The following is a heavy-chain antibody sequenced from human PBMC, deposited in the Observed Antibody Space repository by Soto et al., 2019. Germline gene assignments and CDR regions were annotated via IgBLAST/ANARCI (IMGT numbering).Heavy chain of an antibody. CDR3: ARGGGHRGQLLVHDAFDI. J-gene: IGHJ3*02. CDR2: ISAYNGNT. V-gene: IGHV1-18*03. Sequence: QVQLVQSGAEVKKPGASVKVSCKASGYTFTSYGISWVRQAPGQGLEWMGWISAYNGNTNYAQKLQGRVTMTTDTSPSTAYRELRSLRSDYMAVNYCARGGGHRGQLLVHDAFDIWGQGTMVTVSS. CDR1: GYTFTSYG. D-gene: IGHD6-19*01.